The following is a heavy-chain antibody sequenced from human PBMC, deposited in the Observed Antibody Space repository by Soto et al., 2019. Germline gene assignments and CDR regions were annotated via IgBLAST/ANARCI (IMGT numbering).Heavy chain of an antibody. Sequence: SVKVSCKASGGTFSSYAISWVRQAPGQGLEWMGGIIPIFGTANYAQKFQGRVTITADESTSTAYMELSSLRSEDTAVYYCATFRVPSTHLDYWGERTLVTVSS. CDR2: IIPIFGTA. CDR3: ATFRVPSTHLDY. V-gene: IGHV1-69*13. D-gene: IGHD2-2*01. CDR1: GGTFSSYA. J-gene: IGHJ4*02.